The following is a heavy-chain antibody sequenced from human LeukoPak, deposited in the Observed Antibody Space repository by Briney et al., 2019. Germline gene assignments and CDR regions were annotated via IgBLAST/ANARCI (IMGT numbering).Heavy chain of an antibody. CDR2: IWSDGS. V-gene: IGHV3-33*01. J-gene: IGHJ5*02. D-gene: IGHD2-15*01. Sequence: PAGRSLILSCAASGFTFSSYGMHWVRQAPGKGLEWVAVIWSDGSNADSARGRFTISRDNSKNTLYLQMNSLRAEDTAVYYCARVTMVAGASYNWFVPWGQGTLVTVST. CDR3: ARVTMVAGASYNWFVP. CDR1: GFTFSSYG.